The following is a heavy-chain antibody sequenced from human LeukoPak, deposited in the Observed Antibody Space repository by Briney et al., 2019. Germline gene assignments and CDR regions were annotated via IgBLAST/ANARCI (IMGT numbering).Heavy chain of an antibody. Sequence: GGSLRLSCAASGLTFSNTWMSWVRQAPGKGLEWVGRIKSDGGTTDYAAPVKGRFSISRDDSKNTLYLQMNSLKTEDTAVYYCTTNDAFDIWGQGTMVTVSS. V-gene: IGHV3-15*01. J-gene: IGHJ3*02. CDR1: GLTFSNTW. CDR3: TTNDAFDI. CDR2: IKSDGGTT.